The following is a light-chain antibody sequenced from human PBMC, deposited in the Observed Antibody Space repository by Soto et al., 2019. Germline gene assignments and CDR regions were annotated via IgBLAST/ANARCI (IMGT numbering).Light chain of an antibody. Sequence: ELVMTQSPATLSVSPGERATLSCRASQSVSSKLAWYQQKPGQAPRLLIYGASTRATGIPARFSGSGSGTEFTLTISSLQSEDFAVYSCQQYNDWPLTFGGGTKVEVK. CDR2: GAS. V-gene: IGKV3-15*01. J-gene: IGKJ4*01. CDR3: QQYNDWPLT. CDR1: QSVSSK.